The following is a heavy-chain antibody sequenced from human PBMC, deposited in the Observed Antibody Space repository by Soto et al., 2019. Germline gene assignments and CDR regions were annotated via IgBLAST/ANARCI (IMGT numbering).Heavy chain of an antibody. D-gene: IGHD6-19*01. J-gene: IGHJ3*02. CDR3: ARDLGIAVAPRGAFDI. V-gene: IGHV4-31*03. Sequence: QVQLQESGPGLVKPSQTLSLTCTVSGGSINSGGYYWTWIRQHPGKGLEWIGHIYYSGTTYYNPSLQSRVTISLDTSKNQFSLNLNSVTAADTAVYYCARDLGIAVAPRGAFDIWGQGTMVTVSS. CDR2: IYYSGTT. CDR1: GGSINSGGYY.